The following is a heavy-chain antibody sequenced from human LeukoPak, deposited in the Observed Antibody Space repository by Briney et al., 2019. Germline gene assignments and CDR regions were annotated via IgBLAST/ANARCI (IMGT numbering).Heavy chain of an antibody. CDR2: MNPNSGNT. D-gene: IGHD3-22*01. CDR1: GYTFTSYD. V-gene: IGHV1-8*01. J-gene: IGHJ4*02. CDR3: ARGRESTYYYDSSGYYDY. Sequence: ASVKVSCKASGYTFTSYDINWVRQATGQGLEWMGWMNPNSGNTGYAQKFQGRVTMTRNTSISTAYMELNSLRAEDTAVYYCARGRESTYYYDSSGYYDYWGQGTLVTVSS.